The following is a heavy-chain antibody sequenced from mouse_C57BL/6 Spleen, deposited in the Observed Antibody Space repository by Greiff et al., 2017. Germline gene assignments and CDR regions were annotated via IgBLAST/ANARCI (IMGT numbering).Heavy chain of an antibody. CDR1: GYTFTSYG. CDR3: ARRDYSNSAWFAY. J-gene: IGHJ3*01. CDR2: IYPRSGNT. V-gene: IGHV1-81*01. D-gene: IGHD2-5*01. Sequence: QVQLKESGAELARPGASVKLSCKASGYTFTSYGISWVKQRTGQGLEWIGEIYPRSGNTYYNEKFKGKATLTADKSSSTAYMELRSLTSEDSAVYFCARRDYSNSAWFAYGGQGTLVTVSA.